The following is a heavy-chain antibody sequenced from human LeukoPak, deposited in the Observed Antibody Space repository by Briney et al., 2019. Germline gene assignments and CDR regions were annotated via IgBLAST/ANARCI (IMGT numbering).Heavy chain of an antibody. J-gene: IGHJ5*02. V-gene: IGHV5-51*01. CDR3: ARHGDKGVGATTNWFDP. CDR1: GYSFTSYW. CDR2: IYPGDSDT. D-gene: IGHD1-26*01. Sequence: KDGESLKISCKGSGYSFTSYWIGWVRQMPGKGLEWMGIIYPGDSDTRYSPSFQGQVTISADKSISTAYLQWSSLKASDTAMYYCARHGDKGVGATTNWFDPWGQGTLVTVSS.